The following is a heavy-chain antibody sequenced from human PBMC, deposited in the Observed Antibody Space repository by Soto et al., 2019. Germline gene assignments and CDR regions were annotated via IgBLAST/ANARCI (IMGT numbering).Heavy chain of an antibody. CDR1: GFSFTSYG. CDR3: ARRGSGTFSEALDI. J-gene: IGHJ3*02. D-gene: IGHD1-1*01. CDR2: ISAYSGNA. V-gene: IGHV1-18*04. Sequence: QAQLVQSGAEVKKPGASVKVSCKASGFSFTSYGFSWVRQAPGQGLELMGWISAYSGNAKYEEKIQDRVTMTTDTATSTVYMEVRRLRADDTAVYYCARRGSGTFSEALDIWGQGTMVTVSS.